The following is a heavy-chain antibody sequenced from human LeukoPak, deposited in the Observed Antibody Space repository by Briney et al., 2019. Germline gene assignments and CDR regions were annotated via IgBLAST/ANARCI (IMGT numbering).Heavy chain of an antibody. Sequence: PGGSLRLSCAASGFTFSSYSMNWVRQAPGKGLEWVSFMSSSSNFIYYADSVKGRFAISRDNAKNSLYMQMNSLRAEDTAVYYCACEFYGLGIFVHYWGQRTLVTVS. CDR3: ACEFYGLGIFVHY. V-gene: IGHV3-21*01. J-gene: IGHJ4*02. CDR1: GFTFSSYS. CDR2: MSSSSNFI. D-gene: IGHD3-10*01.